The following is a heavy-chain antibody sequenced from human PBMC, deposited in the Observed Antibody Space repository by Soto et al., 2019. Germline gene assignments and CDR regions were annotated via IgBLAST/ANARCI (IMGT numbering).Heavy chain of an antibody. Sequence: PGGSLRLSCAASGFTLDSYATSWVRQAPGKGLEWVSTISGSGDSTYYADSLKGRFTISRDNSKNTLYLQMDSLRAEDTAVYYCAKPYCGGGCSLRPYYYYYGMDVWGQGTTVTVSS. CDR2: ISGSGDST. CDR1: GFTLDSYA. D-gene: IGHD2-21*02. J-gene: IGHJ6*02. V-gene: IGHV3-23*01. CDR3: AKPYCGGGCSLRPYYYYYGMDV.